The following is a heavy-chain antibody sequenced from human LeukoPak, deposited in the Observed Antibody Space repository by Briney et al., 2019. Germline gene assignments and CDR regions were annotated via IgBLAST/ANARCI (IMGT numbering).Heavy chain of an antibody. CDR3: AKDNGDYDLGN. CDR2: ISYDGSNK. V-gene: IGHV3-30*04. J-gene: IGHJ4*02. Sequence: PGGSLRLSCAASGFTFSTYAVHWVRQAPGKGLEWVAVISYDGSNKYYADSVKGRFTISRDNSKNTLYLQMNSLRAEDTAVYYCAKDNGDYDLGNWGQGTLVTVSS. D-gene: IGHD4-17*01. CDR1: GFTFSTYA.